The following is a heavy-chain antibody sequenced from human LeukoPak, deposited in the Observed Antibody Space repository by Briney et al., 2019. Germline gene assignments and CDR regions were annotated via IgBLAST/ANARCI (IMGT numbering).Heavy chain of an antibody. CDR1: GFTFSNYA. CDR2: MSYDGTNN. Sequence: GGSLRLSCAASGFTFSNYAMHWVRQAPGKGLEWVAVMSYDGTNNYYADSVRGRFTISRENSKNTLYLQMNSLRPEDTAVYYCAKSPRPKTYYYDSSGYYSNPYFDYWGQGTLVTVSS. V-gene: IGHV3-30-3*02. D-gene: IGHD3-22*01. J-gene: IGHJ4*02. CDR3: AKSPRPKTYYYDSSGYYSNPYFDY.